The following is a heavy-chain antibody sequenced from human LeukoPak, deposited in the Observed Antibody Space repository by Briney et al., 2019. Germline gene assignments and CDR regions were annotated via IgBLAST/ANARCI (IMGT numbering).Heavy chain of an antibody. CDR3: AKDPY. CDR2: ISYDGSNK. V-gene: IGHV3-30*18. CDR1: GFTFSSYG. J-gene: IGHJ4*02. Sequence: PGGSLRLSCAASGFTFSSYGMHWVRQAPGKGLEWVAVISYDGSNKYYADSVKGRFTISRDNSKNTLYLQMSSLRAEDTAVYYCAKDPYWGQGTLVTVSS.